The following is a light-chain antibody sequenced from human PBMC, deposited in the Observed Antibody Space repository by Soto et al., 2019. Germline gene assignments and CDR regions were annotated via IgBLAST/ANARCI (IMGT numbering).Light chain of an antibody. Sequence: IVMTQSPATLSVSPGESATLSCRASQIVSSYLAWYQQRPGQAPRLLIYDVSTRATGIPARFSGSGSGTEFTLTISSLQPEDFATYYCLQHKSYPLTFGQGTKVDIK. CDR3: LQHKSYPLT. CDR2: DVS. J-gene: IGKJ1*01. V-gene: IGKV3-15*01. CDR1: QIVSSY.